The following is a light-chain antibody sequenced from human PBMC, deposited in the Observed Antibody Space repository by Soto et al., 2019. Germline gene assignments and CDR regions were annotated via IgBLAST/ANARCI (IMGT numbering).Light chain of an antibody. CDR1: QSVSSHY. CDR3: QQYGSSPLFT. Sequence: EIVLTQSPGTLSLSPGERATLSCRASQSVSSHYLAWYQQKPGQAPRLLIYRASSRATGIPDRFSGSGSGTDFTLTISRLEPEDFAVYYCQQYGSSPLFTFCPGTKVDIK. CDR2: RAS. V-gene: IGKV3-20*01. J-gene: IGKJ3*01.